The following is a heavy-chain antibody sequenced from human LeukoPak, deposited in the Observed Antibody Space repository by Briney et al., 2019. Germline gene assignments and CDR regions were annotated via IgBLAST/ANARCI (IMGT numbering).Heavy chain of an antibody. D-gene: IGHD6-19*01. J-gene: IGHJ5*02. CDR2: IFYNGST. CDR3: ARQGYISGQGFRNNWFDP. V-gene: IGHV4-39*01. CDR1: GGXISSSSFH. Sequence: SETLSLTCTVSGGXISSSSFHWGWIRQPPGKGLEWGGTIFYNGSTSYNPSLKSRVTMSVDTSKNQFSLKLSSVTAADTAVYYCARQGYISGQGFRNNWFDPWGQGSLVTVSS.